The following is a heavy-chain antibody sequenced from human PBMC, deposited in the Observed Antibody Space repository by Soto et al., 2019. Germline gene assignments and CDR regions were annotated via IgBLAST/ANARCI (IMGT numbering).Heavy chain of an antibody. Sequence: GGSLRLSCAASGFTFSSYWMSWVRQAPGKGLEWVANIKQDGSEKYYVDSVKGRFTISRDNAKNSLYLQMNSLRAEDTAVYYCARGLGHSSGWYVVGFAPDYWGQGTLVTVSS. V-gene: IGHV3-7*01. J-gene: IGHJ4*02. CDR2: IKQDGSEK. CDR1: GFTFSSYW. CDR3: ARGLGHSSGWYVVGFAPDY. D-gene: IGHD6-19*01.